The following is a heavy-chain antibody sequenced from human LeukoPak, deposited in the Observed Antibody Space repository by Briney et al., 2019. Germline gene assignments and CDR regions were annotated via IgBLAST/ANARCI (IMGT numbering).Heavy chain of an antibody. Sequence: GRSLRLSCAASGFTLDDYVMHWVRQAPGRGLEWVSGISWNSVSIGYADSVKGRFTISRDNSKNTLYLQMNSLRAEDTAVYYCAKDPRWLQTSVDYWGQGTLVTVSS. V-gene: IGHV3-9*01. CDR1: GFTLDDYV. CDR3: AKDPRWLQTSVDY. D-gene: IGHD5-24*01. CDR2: ISWNSVSI. J-gene: IGHJ4*02.